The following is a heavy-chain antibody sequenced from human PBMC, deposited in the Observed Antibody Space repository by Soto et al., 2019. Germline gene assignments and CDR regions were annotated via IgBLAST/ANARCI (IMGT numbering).Heavy chain of an antibody. J-gene: IGHJ4*02. Sequence: QLQLQESGSGLVKPSQTLSLTCAVSGGSISSGGYSWSWIRQAPGKGLEWIGYIYHSGSTYYNPSLRSRVTISVDRSKNQFSLKLSSVTAADTAVYYCAAGAIFGVVPLDYWGQGTLVTVSS. D-gene: IGHD3-3*01. V-gene: IGHV4-30-2*01. CDR1: GGSISSGGYS. CDR2: IYHSGST. CDR3: AAGAIFGVVPLDY.